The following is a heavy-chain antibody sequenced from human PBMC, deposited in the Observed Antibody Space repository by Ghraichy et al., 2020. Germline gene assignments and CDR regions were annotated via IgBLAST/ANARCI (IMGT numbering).Heavy chain of an antibody. CDR1: GGSISSGGYY. J-gene: IGHJ6*02. CDR3: ARLSGDDLPYDCGMDV. Sequence: SETLSLTCTVSGGSISSGGYYWSWIRQHPGKGLEWIGYIYYSGSTYYNPSLKSRVTISVDTSKNQFSLKLSSVTAADTAVYYCARLSGDDLPYDCGMDVWGQGTTVTVSS. D-gene: IGHD5-12*01. V-gene: IGHV4-31*03. CDR2: IYYSGST.